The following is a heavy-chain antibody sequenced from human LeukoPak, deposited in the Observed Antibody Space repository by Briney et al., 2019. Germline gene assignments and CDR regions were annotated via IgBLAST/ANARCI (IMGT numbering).Heavy chain of an antibody. CDR3: ARDHCSSTSCYDY. V-gene: IGHV1-2*02. D-gene: IGHD2-2*01. J-gene: IGHJ4*02. CDR1: GYTFTGYY. Sequence: ASVKVSCKASGYTFTGYYMHWVRQAPGQGLEWMGWVNPNSGGTKYAQKFQGRVTMTRDTSISTAYMELSRLRSDDTAVYYCARDHCSSTSCYDYWGQGTLVTVSS. CDR2: VNPNSGGT.